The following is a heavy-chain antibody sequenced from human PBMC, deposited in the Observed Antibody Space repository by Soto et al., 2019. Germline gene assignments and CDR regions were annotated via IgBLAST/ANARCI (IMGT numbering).Heavy chain of an antibody. Sequence: QVQLVQSGAEVKKPGSSVKVSCKASGGTFSSYAISWVRQTPGQGLEWMGGIIPIFGTANYAQKFQGRVTITEDECTSTAYMELSSLRSEDTAVYYCARDGTESYEYGSGSYYNSRPFDYWGQGTLVTVSS. J-gene: IGHJ4*02. CDR1: GGTFSSYA. CDR2: IIPIFGTA. D-gene: IGHD3-10*01. CDR3: ARDGTESYEYGSGSYYNSRPFDY. V-gene: IGHV1-69*01.